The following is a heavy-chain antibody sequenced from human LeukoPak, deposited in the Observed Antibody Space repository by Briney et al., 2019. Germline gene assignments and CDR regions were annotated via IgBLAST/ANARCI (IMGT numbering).Heavy chain of an antibody. CDR2: IIPIFGTA. D-gene: IGHD2-2*01. CDR1: GGTFSSYA. Sequence: LVKVSCKASGGTFSSYAISWVRQAPGQGLEWMGGIIPIFGTANYAQKFQGRVTITADESTSTAYMELSSLRSEDTAVYYCAGYCSSTSCYDSGYWGQGTLVTVSS. V-gene: IGHV1-69*01. J-gene: IGHJ4*02. CDR3: AGYCSSTSCYDSGY.